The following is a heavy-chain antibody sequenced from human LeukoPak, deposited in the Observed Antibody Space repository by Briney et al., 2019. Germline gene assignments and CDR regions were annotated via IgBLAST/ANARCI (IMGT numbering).Heavy chain of an antibody. D-gene: IGHD1-26*01. J-gene: IGHJ4*02. V-gene: IGHV1-46*01. CDR1: GYMFTNYY. CDR3: ARVPLGGSQLYSFDY. CDR2: INPSGGST. Sequence: ASVKVSCKASGYMFTNYYIHWVRQAPGQGLEWMGVINPSGGSTSYAEKFQGRVTMTRDTSTSTVYMELSSLRSDDTAVYYCARVPLGGSQLYSFDYWGQGTLSPSPQ.